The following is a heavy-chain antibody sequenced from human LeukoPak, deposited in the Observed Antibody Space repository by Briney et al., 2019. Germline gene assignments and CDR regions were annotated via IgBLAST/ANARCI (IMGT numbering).Heavy chain of an antibody. CDR2: ISYDGSNE. CDR3: AKDHGV. J-gene: IGHJ6*02. Sequence: GGSLRLSCAASGFTFSTYGMHWVRQAPGKGLEWVAVISYDGSNEYYADSVKGRFTISRDNSKNTLYLQMNSLRAEDTSVYYCAKDHGVWGQGTTVTVSS. CDR1: GFTFSTYG. V-gene: IGHV3-30*18.